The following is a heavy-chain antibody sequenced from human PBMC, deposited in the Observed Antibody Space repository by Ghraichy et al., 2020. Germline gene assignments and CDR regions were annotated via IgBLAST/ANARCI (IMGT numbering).Heavy chain of an antibody. CDR2: MYHTGTT. Sequence: SETLSLTCPVSGGSIASVDYYWGWVRQPPGKGLEWIGSMYHTGTTFFNPSLKSRVTLSVDTSKNHFSLQLNSVTAADTAVYYCARLSRDGHWYFDLWGRGTLVSVSS. J-gene: IGHJ2*01. CDR1: GGSIASVDYY. D-gene: IGHD5-24*01. CDR3: ARLSRDGHWYFDL. V-gene: IGHV4-39*02.